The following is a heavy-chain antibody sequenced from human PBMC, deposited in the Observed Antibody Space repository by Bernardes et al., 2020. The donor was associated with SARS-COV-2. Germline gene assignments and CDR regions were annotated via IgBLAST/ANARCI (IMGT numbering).Heavy chain of an antibody. Sequence: GGSLRLSCAASGFTFSSYGMHWVRQAPGKGPEWGAVISYDGSNKNYADSVKGRFTIPRDNSKNTLYLQMNSLRAEDTAVYYCARGAVYYDSSGYYSPAAEYFQHWGQGTLVTVSS. V-gene: IGHV3-30*03. D-gene: IGHD3-22*01. J-gene: IGHJ1*01. CDR2: ISYDGSNK. CDR3: ARGAVYYDSSGYYSPAAEYFQH. CDR1: GFTFSSYG.